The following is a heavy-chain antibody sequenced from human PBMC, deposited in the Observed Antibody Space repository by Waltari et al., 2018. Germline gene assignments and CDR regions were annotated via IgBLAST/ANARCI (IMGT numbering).Heavy chain of an antibody. V-gene: IGHV4-34*01. CDR2: INHSGST. D-gene: IGHD2-2*01. Sequence: QVQLQQWGAGLLKPSETLSLTCAVYGGSFSGYYWSWIRQPPGTGLEWIGEINHSGSTNYNPSLKRRVTISVDTSKNQFSLKLSSVTAADTAVYYCAREGYQLPTYYYYYYMDVWGKGTTVTVSS. J-gene: IGHJ6*03. CDR1: GGSFSGYY. CDR3: AREGYQLPTYYYYYYMDV.